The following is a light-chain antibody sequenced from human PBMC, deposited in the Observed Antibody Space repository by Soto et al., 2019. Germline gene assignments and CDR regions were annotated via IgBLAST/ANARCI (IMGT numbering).Light chain of an antibody. CDR2: DVS. Sequence: QSALTQPASVSGSPGQSITISCTGSSTDVGAYNYVSWYQQYPGKAPKLIIYDVSERPSGVPDRFSGSKFGNTASLTISGLQAEDEADYSCCSFAGSYTYVFGTGTKVTVL. J-gene: IGLJ1*01. CDR1: STDVGAYNY. CDR3: CSFAGSYTYV. V-gene: IGLV2-11*01.